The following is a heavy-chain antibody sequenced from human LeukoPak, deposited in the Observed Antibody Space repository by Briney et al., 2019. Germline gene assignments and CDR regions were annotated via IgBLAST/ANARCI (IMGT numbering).Heavy chain of an antibody. V-gene: IGHV3-66*01. CDR2: IYSGGST. CDR3: ARVVRQLHYYYYYGMDV. J-gene: IGHJ6*02. D-gene: IGHD6-13*01. CDR1: GFTVSSNY. Sequence: PGGSLRLSCAASGFTVSSNYMSWVRQAPGKGLEWVSVIYSGGSTYYADSVKGRFTISRDNSKNSLYLQMNSLRAEDTAVYYCARVVRQLHYYYYYGMDVWGQGTTVTVSS.